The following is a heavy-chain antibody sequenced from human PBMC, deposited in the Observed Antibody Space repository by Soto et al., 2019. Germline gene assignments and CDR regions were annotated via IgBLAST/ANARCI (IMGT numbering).Heavy chain of an antibody. Sequence: PXGSLTLSFAASGFTFSSDSVHWVRQAPGKGLEWVAVISYDGSNKYYADSVKGRFTISRDNAKNTLYLQMNSLIAEDTAVYYCARDPNYYDSSGNDHFDYWGQRTLVTVSS. CDR1: GFTFSSDS. CDR3: ARDPNYYDSSGNDHFDY. J-gene: IGHJ4*02. D-gene: IGHD3-22*01. V-gene: IGHV3-30-3*01. CDR2: ISYDGSNK.